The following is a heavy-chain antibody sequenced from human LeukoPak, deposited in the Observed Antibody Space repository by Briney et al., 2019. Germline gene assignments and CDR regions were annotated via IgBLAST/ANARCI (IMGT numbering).Heavy chain of an antibody. V-gene: IGHV3-30*18. J-gene: IGHJ4*02. CDR1: GFTFSSYG. CDR3: AKDPGPFLRYFDWLLVGPYFDY. Sequence: GGSLRLSCAASGFTFSSYGMHWVRQAPGKGLEWVAVISYDGSNKYYADSVKGRFTISRDNSKNTLYLQMNSLRAEDTAVYYCAKDPGPFLRYFDWLLVGPYFDYWGQGTLVTVSS. D-gene: IGHD3-9*01. CDR2: ISYDGSNK.